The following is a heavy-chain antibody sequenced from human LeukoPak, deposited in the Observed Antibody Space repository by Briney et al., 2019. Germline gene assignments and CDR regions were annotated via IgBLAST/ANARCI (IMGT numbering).Heavy chain of an antibody. J-gene: IGHJ6*03. CDR1: GFSFSTRE. CDR3: ARIGRDFYYMDV. V-gene: IGHV3-48*03. Sequence: SGGSLRLSCEASGFSFSTREMNWVRQAPGKGPEWVSYIISSGSTIYYADSVQGRFTTSRDNAKNLLFLQMNSLRPEDTGVYYCARIGRDFYYMDVWGKGTTVTVSS. D-gene: IGHD2-15*01. CDR2: IISSGSTI.